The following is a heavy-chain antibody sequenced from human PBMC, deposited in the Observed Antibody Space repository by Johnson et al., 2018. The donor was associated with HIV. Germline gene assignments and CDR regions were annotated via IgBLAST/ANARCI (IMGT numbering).Heavy chain of an antibody. V-gene: IGHV3-30*18. Sequence: QVQLVESGGGLVKPGGSLRLSCAASGFTFRSYAMHWVRQAPGKGLEWVAAIGYDGSNKYYADSVKGRFTISRDNSKNTLYLQMNSLRAEDTAVYYCAKGKHIVATTDAFDIWGQGTMVTVSS. CDR3: AKGKHIVATTDAFDI. CDR1: GFTFRSYA. D-gene: IGHD5-12*01. J-gene: IGHJ3*02. CDR2: IGYDGSNK.